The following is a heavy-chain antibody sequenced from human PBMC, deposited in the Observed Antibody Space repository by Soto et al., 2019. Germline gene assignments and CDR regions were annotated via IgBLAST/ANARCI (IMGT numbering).Heavy chain of an antibody. J-gene: IGHJ4*02. CDR2: IYYSGST. V-gene: IGHV4-30-4*01. Sequence: LSLTCTVSGGSISSGDYYWSWIRQPPGKGLEWIGYIYYSGSTYYNPSLKSRVTISVDTSKNQFSLKLSSVTAADTAVYYCARDQYSSGWHMDYWGQGTLVTVSS. D-gene: IGHD6-19*01. CDR3: ARDQYSSGWHMDY. CDR1: GGSISSGDYY.